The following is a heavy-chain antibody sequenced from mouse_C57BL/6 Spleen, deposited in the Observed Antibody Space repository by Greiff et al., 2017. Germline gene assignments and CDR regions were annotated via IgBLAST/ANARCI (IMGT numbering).Heavy chain of an antibody. Sequence: QVQLQQPGAELVKPGASVKLSCKASGYTFTSYWMHWVKQRPGRGLEWIGRIDPNSGGTKYNEKFKSQATLTVDKPSSTAYMQLSSLTSEDSAVYYGAGYYYGSVGYFDYWGQGTTLTVSS. D-gene: IGHD1-1*01. V-gene: IGHV1-72*01. J-gene: IGHJ2*01. CDR1: GYTFTSYW. CDR2: IDPNSGGT. CDR3: AGYYYGSVGYFDY.